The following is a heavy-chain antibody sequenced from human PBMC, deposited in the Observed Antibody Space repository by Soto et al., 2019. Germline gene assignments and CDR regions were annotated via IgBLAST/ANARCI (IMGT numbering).Heavy chain of an antibody. D-gene: IGHD4-17*01. J-gene: IGHJ4*02. CDR2: IYYSGST. CDR1: GDSMSSSDYY. Sequence: PSETLSLTCAVSGDSMSSSDYYWGWIRQHPGKGLEWIGSIYYSGSTYYNPSLQSRVAISVDTSKNQFSLKLKSVTAADTAIYYRARGPFNIRTLNGGLNPHSFDYWGQGPPVTVSS. V-gene: IGHV4-39*01. CDR3: ARGPFNIRTLNGGLNPHSFDY.